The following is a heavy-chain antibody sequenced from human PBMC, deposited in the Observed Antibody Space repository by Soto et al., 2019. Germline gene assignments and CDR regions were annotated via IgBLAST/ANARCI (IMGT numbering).Heavy chain of an antibody. CDR1: GFTFSIYG. CDR3: ARVRIAVAGTGAFDI. CDR2: IWYDGSNK. Sequence: HPGGSLRLSCAASGFTFSIYGMHWVRQAPGKGLEWVAVIWYDGSNKYYADSVKGRFTISRDNSKNTLYLQMNSLRAEDTAVYYCARVRIAVAGTGAFDIWGQGTMVTVS. J-gene: IGHJ3*02. D-gene: IGHD6-19*01. V-gene: IGHV3-33*01.